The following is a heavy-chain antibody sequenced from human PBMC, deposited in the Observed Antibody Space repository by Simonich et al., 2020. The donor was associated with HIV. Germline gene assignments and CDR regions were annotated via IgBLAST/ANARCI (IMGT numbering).Heavy chain of an antibody. CDR1: GGSFSGYY. J-gene: IGHJ4*02. CDR2: NKHSGST. Sequence: QVQLQQWGAGLLKPSGTLSLTCAVYGGSFSGYYWSWIRQPPGKGLEWIGENKHSGSTNYNPPLKNRGTMSVDTSKNQFSRKLSSVTAADTAVYYCAGCGGDCYHFDYWGQGTLVTVSS. CDR3: AGCGGDCYHFDY. D-gene: IGHD2-21*02. V-gene: IGHV4-34*01.